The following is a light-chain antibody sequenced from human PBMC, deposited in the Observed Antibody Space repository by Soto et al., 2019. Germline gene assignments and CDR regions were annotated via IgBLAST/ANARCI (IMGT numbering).Light chain of an antibody. CDR2: GAS. J-gene: IGKJ1*01. Sequence: IVLTQSPDTLSLSAGERATLSCRASQSVSSNLAWYQQKPGQAPSLLIYGASTWATGIPARFSGSGSGTEFTLTISSLQSEDFAVYYCQQYNNWPPKTFGQGTKVDIK. CDR1: QSVSSN. CDR3: QQYNNWPPKT. V-gene: IGKV3-15*01.